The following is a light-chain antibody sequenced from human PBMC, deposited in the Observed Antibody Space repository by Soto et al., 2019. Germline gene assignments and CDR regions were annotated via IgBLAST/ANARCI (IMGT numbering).Light chain of an antibody. CDR3: QQYGISPYT. Sequence: EVVLTQSPGTLSLSPGERATLSCRASQSVTSSYLVWYQQKPGQAPRLLIYGASNSATGIPDRFSGSGSGADFTLTISRLEPEDFAIYYCQQYGISPYTFGQGTKLDI. CDR2: GAS. J-gene: IGKJ2*01. V-gene: IGKV3-20*01. CDR1: QSVTSSY.